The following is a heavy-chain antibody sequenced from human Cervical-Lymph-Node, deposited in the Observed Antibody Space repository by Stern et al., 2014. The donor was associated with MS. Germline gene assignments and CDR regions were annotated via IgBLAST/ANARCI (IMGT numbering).Heavy chain of an antibody. D-gene: IGHD2-2*01. CDR2: ISYDGSNK. V-gene: IGHV3-30*18. Sequence: VQLVESGGGVVQPGSLRLSCAASGFTFSSYGMHWVRQAPGKGLEWVAVISYDGSNKYYADSVKGRFTISRDNSKNTLYLQMNSLRAEDTAVYYCAKKGGGVVVPAAVDYWGQGTLVTVSS. CDR1: GFTFSSYG. J-gene: IGHJ4*02. CDR3: AKKGGGVVVPAAVDY.